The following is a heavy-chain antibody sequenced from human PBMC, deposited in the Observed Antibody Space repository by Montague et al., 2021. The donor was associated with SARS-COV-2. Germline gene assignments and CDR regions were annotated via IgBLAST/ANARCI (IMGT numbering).Heavy chain of an antibody. CDR3: AKDRRAEGATIDY. J-gene: IGHJ4*02. V-gene: IGHV3-33*06. CDR1: GFTFSSYG. Sequence: SLRLSCAASGFTFSSYGMHWVRQAPGKGLEWVAVIWYDGSNKYYADSVKGRFTISRDNPKNTLYLQMNSLRAEDTAVFYCAKDRRAEGATIDYWGQGTLVTVSS. D-gene: IGHD1-26*01. CDR2: IWYDGSNK.